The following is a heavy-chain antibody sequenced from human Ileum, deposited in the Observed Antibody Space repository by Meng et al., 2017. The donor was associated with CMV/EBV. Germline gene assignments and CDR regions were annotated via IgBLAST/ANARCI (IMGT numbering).Heavy chain of an antibody. Sequence: GESLKISCAASGFTFSSYAMHWVRQAPGKGLEWVAVISYDGSNKYYADSVKGRFTISRDNSKNTLYLQMNSLRAEDTAVYYCARARSTSNHGMDVWGQGTKVTV. CDR1: GFTFSSYA. CDR3: ARARSTSNHGMDV. J-gene: IGHJ6*02. CDR2: ISYDGSNK. D-gene: IGHD1-1*01. V-gene: IGHV3-30-3*01.